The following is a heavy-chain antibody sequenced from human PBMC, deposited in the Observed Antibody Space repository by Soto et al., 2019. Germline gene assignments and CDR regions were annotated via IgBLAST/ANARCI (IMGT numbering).Heavy chain of an antibody. CDR1: GFSLSARGVG. V-gene: IGHV2-5*01. Sequence: QITLKESGPTLVKPTQTLTLTCTFSGFSLSARGVGVGWIRQPPGTALEWLALIYWNDDKRYSPSLQSRLTITKDASKNQVVFSMTNVDPADTATYYCAHSPWGAAPDYWGQGTLVTVSS. CDR2: IYWNDDK. D-gene: IGHD3-16*01. CDR3: AHSPWGAAPDY. J-gene: IGHJ4*02.